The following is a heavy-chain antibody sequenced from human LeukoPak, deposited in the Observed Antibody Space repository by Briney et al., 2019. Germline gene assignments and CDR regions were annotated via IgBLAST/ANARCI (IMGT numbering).Heavy chain of an antibody. CDR3: ARDLDY. Sequence: GGSLRLSCAASGFNFRNHWMSWVRQAPGEGLEWVANIKQDGSEEYYMDSVKGRFTISRDNAKNTLYLQMNSLRAEDTAVYYCARDLDYWGQGTLVTVSS. CDR1: GFNFRNHW. V-gene: IGHV3-7*01. J-gene: IGHJ4*02. CDR2: IKQDGSEE.